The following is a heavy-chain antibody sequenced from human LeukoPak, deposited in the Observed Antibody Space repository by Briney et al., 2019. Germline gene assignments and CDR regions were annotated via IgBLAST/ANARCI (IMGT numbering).Heavy chain of an antibody. D-gene: IGHD5-12*01. CDR3: ARGGSGYPPDH. CDR1: GGSFSSYY. CDR2: IYYSGST. Sequence: SETLSLTCSVYGGSFSSYYWGWIRQPPGKGLEWIGSIYYSGSTYYNPSLKSRVTISVDTSKNQFSLKLSSVTAADTAVYYCARGGSGYPPDHWGQGTLVTVSS. J-gene: IGHJ4*02. V-gene: IGHV4-39*07.